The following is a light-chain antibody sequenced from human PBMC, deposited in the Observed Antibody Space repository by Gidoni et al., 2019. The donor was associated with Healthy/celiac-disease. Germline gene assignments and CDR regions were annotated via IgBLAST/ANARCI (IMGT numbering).Light chain of an antibody. CDR1: SSNIGNNA. V-gene: IGLV1-36*01. Sequence: QSVLTQPPSVSEAPRQRVTISCSGISSNIGNNAVNWYQHLPGKAPKLLIYYDDLLPSGVSDRFSGSKSGTSAALAISGLQSEDEADYYCAAWDDSLNGWVFGGGTKLTVL. CDR2: YDD. CDR3: AAWDDSLNGWV. J-gene: IGLJ3*02.